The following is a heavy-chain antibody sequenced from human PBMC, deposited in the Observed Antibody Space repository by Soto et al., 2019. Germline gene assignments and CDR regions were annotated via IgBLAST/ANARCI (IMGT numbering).Heavy chain of an antibody. Sequence: LSLTCAISCAPITWGDYSWNWIRQPPGKGLEWIGYIFHGGSTYYNPSLRSRVTISVDRSRTQFSLKMSSVTAADTAVYYCDRGRVVVPAAVMFNCLDPWGQGALVTVSS. CDR1: CAPITWGDYS. D-gene: IGHD2-2*01. CDR2: IFHGGST. V-gene: IGHV4-30-2*01. J-gene: IGHJ5*02. CDR3: DRGRVVVPAAVMFNCLDP.